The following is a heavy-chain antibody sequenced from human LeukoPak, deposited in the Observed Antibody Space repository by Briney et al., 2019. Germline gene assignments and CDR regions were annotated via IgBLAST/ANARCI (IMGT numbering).Heavy chain of an antibody. Sequence: GGSLRLSCAASGFTFSSYAMSWVRQAPGKGLEWVSAISGSGGSTYYADSVKGRFTISRDSSKNTLYLQMNSLRAEDTAVYYCAKDSSGYYDAFDIWGQGTMVTVSS. J-gene: IGHJ3*02. CDR1: GFTFSSYA. V-gene: IGHV3-23*01. D-gene: IGHD3-22*01. CDR2: ISGSGGST. CDR3: AKDSSGYYDAFDI.